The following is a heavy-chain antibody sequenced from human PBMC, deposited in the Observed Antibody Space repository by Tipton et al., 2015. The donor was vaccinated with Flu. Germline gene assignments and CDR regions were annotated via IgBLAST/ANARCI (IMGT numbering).Heavy chain of an antibody. CDR3: ARQLSVGATSGFDY. CDR2: IYHSGST. J-gene: IGHJ4*02. D-gene: IGHD1-26*01. Sequence: TLSLTCAVSGYSISSGYYWGWIRQPPGKGLEWIGSIYHSGSTYYNPSLKSRVTISVDTSKNQFSLKLSSVTAADTAVYYWARQLSVGATSGFDYWGQGTLVTVSS. V-gene: IGHV4-38-2*01. CDR1: GYSISSGYY.